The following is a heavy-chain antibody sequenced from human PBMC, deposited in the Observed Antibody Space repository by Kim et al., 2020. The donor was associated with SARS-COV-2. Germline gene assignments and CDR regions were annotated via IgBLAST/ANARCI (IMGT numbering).Heavy chain of an antibody. D-gene: IGHD1-1*01. CDR3: ARDLGTDYFDY. J-gene: IGHJ4*02. V-gene: IGHV1-3*01. CDR2: T. Sequence: TKYSQKFQGRVTITRDTSASTAYMELSSLRSEDTAVYYCARDLGTDYFDYWGQGTLVTVSS.